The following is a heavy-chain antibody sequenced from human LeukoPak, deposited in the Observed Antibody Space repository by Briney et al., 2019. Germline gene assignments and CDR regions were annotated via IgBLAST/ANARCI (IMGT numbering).Heavy chain of an antibody. CDR2: MSGSGGSK. CDR3: AKDDFFDY. J-gene: IGHJ4*02. Sequence: GGSLRLSCAASGFTFSSYAMSWVRQAPGKGLEWVSGMSGSGGSKYYADSVKGRFTISRDNPKNTLYLQMNSLRAEDTAVYYCAKDDFFDYWGQGTLVTVSS. CDR1: GFTFSSYA. V-gene: IGHV3-23*01.